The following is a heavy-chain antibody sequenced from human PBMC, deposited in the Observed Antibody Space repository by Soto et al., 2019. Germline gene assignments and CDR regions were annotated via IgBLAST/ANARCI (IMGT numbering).Heavy chain of an antibody. V-gene: IGHV4-59*12. CDR3: ARVPDR. J-gene: IGHJ5*02. CDR1: GGSFSPNY. CDR2: IYHGGST. Sequence: SETLSLTCTVSGGSFSPNYWTWIRQPPGKGLEWIGYIYHGGSTYYNPSLKSRVTISVDRSKNQFSLKLSPVTDADTAVYYCARVPDRWGQGTLVTVSS. D-gene: IGHD2-2*01.